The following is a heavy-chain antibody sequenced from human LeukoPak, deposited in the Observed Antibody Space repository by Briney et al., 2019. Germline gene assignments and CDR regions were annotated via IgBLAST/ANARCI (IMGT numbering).Heavy chain of an antibody. CDR3: AKDRQASYSSGWNDY. Sequence: PGGSLRLSCAASGFTFSSYGMHWVRQAPGKGLEWVAVISYDGSNKYYADSMKGRFTISRDNPKNTLYLQMNSLRAEDTAVYYCAKDRQASYSSGWNDYWGQGTLVTVSS. CDR1: GFTFSSYG. CDR2: ISYDGSNK. D-gene: IGHD6-19*01. V-gene: IGHV3-30*18. J-gene: IGHJ4*02.